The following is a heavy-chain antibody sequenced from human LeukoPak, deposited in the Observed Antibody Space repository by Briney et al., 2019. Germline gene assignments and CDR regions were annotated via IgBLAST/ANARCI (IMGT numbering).Heavy chain of an antibody. J-gene: IGHJ4*02. CDR3: AREVRTGTTPLHFDY. CDR2: IDPSDSYM. CDR1: GYSFTSYW. Sequence: GESLQISCQGSGYSFTSYWISWVRQMPGKGLEWMGRIDPSDSYMNHSPSFQGYVTISADKSISTAYLQWSSLKASDTAMYYCAREVRTGTTPLHFDYWGQGTLVTVSS. V-gene: IGHV5-10-1*01. D-gene: IGHD1-7*01.